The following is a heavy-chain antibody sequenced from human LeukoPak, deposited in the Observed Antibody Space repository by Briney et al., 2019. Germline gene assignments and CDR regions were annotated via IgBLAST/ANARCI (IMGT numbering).Heavy chain of an antibody. J-gene: IGHJ5*02. Sequence: GGSLRLSCAASGFPFSSYWMSWVRQAPGKGLEWVANIRHDGSETYYVDSLRGRFTISRDNSKNTLYLQMNSLRAEDTAVYYCARESYDSSGYYENNWFNPWGQGTLVTVSS. V-gene: IGHV3-7*01. CDR2: IRHDGSET. CDR1: GFPFSSYW. D-gene: IGHD3-22*01. CDR3: ARESYDSSGYYENNWFNP.